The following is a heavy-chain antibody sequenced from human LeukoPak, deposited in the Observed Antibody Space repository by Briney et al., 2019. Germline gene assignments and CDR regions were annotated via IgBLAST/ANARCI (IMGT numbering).Heavy chain of an antibody. V-gene: IGHV3-7*01. D-gene: IGHD5-24*01. CDR1: GFTFSSYW. CDR3: ASLPMKRWLQNFDY. J-gene: IGHJ4*02. Sequence: PGGSLRLSCAASGFTFSSYWMSWVRQAPGKGLEWVANIKQDGSEKYYVDSVKGRFTISRDNAKNSLYLQMNSLRAEDTAVYYCASLPMKRWLQNFDYWGQGTLVTVSS. CDR2: IKQDGSEK.